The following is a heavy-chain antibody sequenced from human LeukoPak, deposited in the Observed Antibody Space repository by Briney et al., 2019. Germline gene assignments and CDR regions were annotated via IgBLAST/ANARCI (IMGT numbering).Heavy chain of an antibody. CDR3: AKVNTMIVVVAPFDY. CDR1: GFTFSSYA. D-gene: IGHD3-22*01. V-gene: IGHV3-9*01. Sequence: GGSLRLSCAASGFTFSSYAMNWVRQGPGKGLEWVSGISWNSGSIVYADSVKGRFTISRDNAKNSLYLQMNSLRAEDTAFYYCAKVNTMIVVVAPFDYWGQGTLVTVSS. J-gene: IGHJ4*02. CDR2: ISWNSGSI.